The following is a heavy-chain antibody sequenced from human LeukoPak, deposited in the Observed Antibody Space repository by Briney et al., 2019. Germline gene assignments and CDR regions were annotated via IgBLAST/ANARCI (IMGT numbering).Heavy chain of an antibody. CDR2: IITMFGTA. V-gene: IGHV1-69*13. J-gene: IGHJ6*03. Sequence: ASVKVSCKASGYTFTSYAMNWVRQAPGQGLEWMGGIITMFGTANYVQKFQGRVTITADESTSTACMELSSLRSEDTAVYYCARGPWSSSSGGPYNYYYYLDVWGKGTTVTVSS. CDR3: ARGPWSSSSGGPYNYYYYLDV. D-gene: IGHD6-6*01. CDR1: GYTFTSYA.